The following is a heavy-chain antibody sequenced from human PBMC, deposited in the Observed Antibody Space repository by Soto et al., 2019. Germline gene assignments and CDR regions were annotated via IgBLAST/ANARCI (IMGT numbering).Heavy chain of an antibody. J-gene: IGHJ6*02. CDR3: ASFLVVAVTTNLDYYYGMDV. CDR2: IYYSGST. Sequence: PSETLSLTCTVSGGSISSSSYYWGWIRQPPGKGLDWIGSIYYSGSTYYNPSLKSRVTISVDTSKNQFSLKLSSVTAAGTAVYYCASFLVVAVTTNLDYYYGMDVWGQGTTVTVSS. CDR1: GGSISSSSYY. D-gene: IGHD2-15*01. V-gene: IGHV4-39*01.